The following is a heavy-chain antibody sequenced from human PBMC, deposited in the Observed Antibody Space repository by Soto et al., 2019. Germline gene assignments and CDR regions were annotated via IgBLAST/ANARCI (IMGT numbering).Heavy chain of an antibody. V-gene: IGHV5-51*01. Sequence: GESLKISCKGSGYSFTSYWIGWVRQMPGKGLEWIGIIYPCDSDTIYSPSFQGQVTISADKSLSTAYLQWSSLKASDTAMYYCARKRIRDGYKNYYYYHGMDAWGQGTTVTVSS. J-gene: IGHJ6*02. CDR2: IYPCDSDT. CDR1: GYSFTSYW. D-gene: IGHD5-12*01. CDR3: ARKRIRDGYKNYYYYHGMDA.